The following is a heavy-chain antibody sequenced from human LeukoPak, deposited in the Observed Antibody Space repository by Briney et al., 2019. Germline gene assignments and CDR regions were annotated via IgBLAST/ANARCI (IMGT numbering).Heavy chain of an antibody. CDR3: ARGGWSLHSGVSVDS. Sequence: SETLSLTCSMSGASISDYYWSCIRHAPGKGLEWVGHIYYTGSTNYSPSLKSRVTISVDTSKSQFSLRLSSVTAGDTAVYYCARGGWSLHSGVSVDSWGQGMLVTVSS. J-gene: IGHJ4*02. CDR2: IYYTGST. V-gene: IGHV4-59*01. D-gene: IGHD3-10*01. CDR1: GASISDYY.